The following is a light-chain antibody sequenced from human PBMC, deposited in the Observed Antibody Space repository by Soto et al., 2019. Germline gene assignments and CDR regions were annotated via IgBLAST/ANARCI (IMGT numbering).Light chain of an antibody. CDR1: SSDIGGYNY. Sequence: QSVLTQPASVSGSPGQSITISCTGTSSDIGGYNYVSWYQQHPGRAPKLMIYEVSYRPSGVSNRFSGSKSGNTASLTISGLQAEDEADYYSSSFTSSSTLVFGGGTKVTVL. J-gene: IGLJ2*01. CDR2: EVS. CDR3: SSFTSSSTLV. V-gene: IGLV2-14*01.